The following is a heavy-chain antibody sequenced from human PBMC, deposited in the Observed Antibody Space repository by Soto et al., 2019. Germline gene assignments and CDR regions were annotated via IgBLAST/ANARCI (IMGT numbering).Heavy chain of an antibody. Sequence: SVKVSCKASGGTFSSYAISWVRQAPGQGLEWMGGIIPIFGTANYAQKFQGRVTITADESTSTAYMELSSLRSEDTAVYYCASAPALVDSSGYYRRPRDAFDIWGQGTMVTVSS. CDR1: GGTFSSYA. CDR2: IIPIFGTA. CDR3: ASAPALVDSSGYYRRPRDAFDI. J-gene: IGHJ3*02. V-gene: IGHV1-69*13. D-gene: IGHD3-22*01.